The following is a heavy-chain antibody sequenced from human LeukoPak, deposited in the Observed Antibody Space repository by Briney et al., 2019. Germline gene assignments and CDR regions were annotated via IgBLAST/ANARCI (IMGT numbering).Heavy chain of an antibody. J-gene: IGHJ4*02. Sequence: SGGSLRLSCAGSGFTFSDYYMSWIRQAPGKGLEWVSYISSSGSIIYYADSVKGRFTISRDNAKNSLYLQMNSLRAEDTAVYYCARILAFSMIRGISDFWGQGTLVTVSS. CDR2: ISSSGSII. D-gene: IGHD3-10*01. CDR1: GFTFSDYY. CDR3: ARILAFSMIRGISDF. V-gene: IGHV3-11*01.